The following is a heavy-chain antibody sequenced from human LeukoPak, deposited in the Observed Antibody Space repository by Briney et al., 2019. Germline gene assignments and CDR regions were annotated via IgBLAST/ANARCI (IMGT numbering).Heavy chain of an antibody. D-gene: IGHD1-14*01. CDR2: IHNSGRT. CDR1: GGSISTYY. J-gene: IGHJ4*02. Sequence: SETLSLTCTVSGGSISTYYWSWIRQSPGKGLEWIGYIHNSGRTNYNPSLKSRVTGFVDTSKNQVSLRLSSVAAADTAVYYCARHGTISSESYFDYWGQGALVTVSS. V-gene: IGHV4-59*08. CDR3: ARHGTISSESYFDY.